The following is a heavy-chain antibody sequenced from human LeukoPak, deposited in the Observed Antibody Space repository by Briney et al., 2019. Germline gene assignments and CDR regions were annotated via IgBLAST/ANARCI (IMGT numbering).Heavy chain of an antibody. Sequence: GGSLRLSCAASGFTFSSFTMNWVRQAPGKGLEWVANIKQDGSEKYYVDSVKGRLTISRDNAKNSLYLQMNSLRAEDTAVYYCAKDRRYEPDAFDIWGQGTMVTVSS. V-gene: IGHV3-7*03. D-gene: IGHD3-9*01. CDR2: IKQDGSEK. CDR1: GFTFSSFT. J-gene: IGHJ3*02. CDR3: AKDRRYEPDAFDI.